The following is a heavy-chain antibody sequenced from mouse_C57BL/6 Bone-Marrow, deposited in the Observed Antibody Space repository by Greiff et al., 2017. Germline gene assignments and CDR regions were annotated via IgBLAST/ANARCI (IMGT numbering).Heavy chain of an antibody. D-gene: IGHD1-1*01. CDR3: ATKHPYYYGSSYVDAMDY. CDR1: GYTFTSYW. CDR2: INPSSGYT. J-gene: IGHJ4*01. V-gene: IGHV1-7*01. Sequence: VQLQQSGAELAKPGASVKLSCKASGYTFTSYWMHWVKQRPGQGLEWIGYINPSSGYTKYNQKFKDKATLTADKSSSTAYMQLSSLTYEDSAVYYCATKHPYYYGSSYVDAMDYWGQGTSVTVSS.